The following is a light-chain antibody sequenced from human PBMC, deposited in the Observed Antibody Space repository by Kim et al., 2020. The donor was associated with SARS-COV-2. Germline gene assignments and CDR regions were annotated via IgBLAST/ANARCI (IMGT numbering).Light chain of an antibody. CDR3: QQYGSSPYT. Sequence: LSPGERATLPCRASQSVSSTYLAWYQQQPGQAPRLLFSGASSRATGIPDRFSGSGSGTDFTLTISRLEPEDFAVYYCQQYGSSPYTFGQGTKLEI. CDR2: GAS. J-gene: IGKJ2*01. V-gene: IGKV3-20*01. CDR1: QSVSSTY.